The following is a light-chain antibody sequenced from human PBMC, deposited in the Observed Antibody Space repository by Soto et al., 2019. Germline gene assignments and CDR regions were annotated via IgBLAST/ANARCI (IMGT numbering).Light chain of an antibody. CDR2: WAS. J-gene: IGKJ2*01. CDR3: QQYYSLPYT. V-gene: IGKV4-1*01. Sequence: DIVMTQSPDSLAVSLGERATINCKSSQNVLHSSDNKNYLAWHQQKPGQPPKLLIYWASTRESGVPDRFSGSGSGTDFTLTISSLQAEDVAVYYCQQYYSLPYTFGQGTKLEIK. CDR1: QNVLHSSDNKNY.